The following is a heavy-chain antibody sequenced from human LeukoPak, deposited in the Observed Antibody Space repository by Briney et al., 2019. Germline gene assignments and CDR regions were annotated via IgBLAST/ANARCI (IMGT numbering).Heavy chain of an antibody. Sequence: SETLSLTCTVSGGSISSSSYYWGWIRQPPGKGLEWIGSIYYSGSTYYNPSLKSRVTISVDTSKNQFSLKLSSVTAAGTAVYYCARDIVVVVAATNWFDPWGQGTLVTVSS. CDR1: GGSISSSSYY. CDR3: ARDIVVVVAATNWFDP. D-gene: IGHD2-15*01. J-gene: IGHJ5*02. CDR2: IYYSGST. V-gene: IGHV4-39*02.